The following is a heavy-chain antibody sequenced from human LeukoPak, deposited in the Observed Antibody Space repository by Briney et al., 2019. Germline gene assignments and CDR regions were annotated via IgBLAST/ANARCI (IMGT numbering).Heavy chain of an antibody. CDR1: GGSISSSSYY. CDR2: MYYSGST. D-gene: IGHD2-15*01. V-gene: IGHV4-39*01. Sequence: ASETLSLTCTVSGGSISSSSYYWGWIRQPPGKGLEWIGSMYYSGSTYYNPSLKSRVTISVDTSKNQFSLKLSSVTAADTAVYYCARLNGYSLTNWFDPWGQGTLVTVSS. J-gene: IGHJ5*02. CDR3: ARLNGYSLTNWFDP.